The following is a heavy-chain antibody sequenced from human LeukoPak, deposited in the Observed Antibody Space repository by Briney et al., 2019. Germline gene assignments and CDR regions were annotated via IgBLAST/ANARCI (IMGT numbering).Heavy chain of an antibody. CDR3: ARIQGSLGGFDS. Sequence: ASVKVSCKTSGYTFTSNAITWVRQAPGQGLEWIGWINPYNGARDSAQRFQDRVTMTTDTSTSTAYMELNSLRSDDTVVYYCARIQGSLGGFDSWGQGALVTVSS. D-gene: IGHD1-26*01. CDR1: GYTFTSNA. V-gene: IGHV1-18*01. CDR2: INPYNGAR. J-gene: IGHJ4*02.